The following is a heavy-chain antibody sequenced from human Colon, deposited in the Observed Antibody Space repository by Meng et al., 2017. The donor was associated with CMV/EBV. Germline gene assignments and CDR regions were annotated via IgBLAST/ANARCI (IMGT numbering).Heavy chain of an antibody. CDR1: GFTFRNHA. D-gene: IGHD3-10*01. CDR3: AKGSSEFLYYGMDV. J-gene: IGHJ6*02. Sequence: GESLKISCAASGFTFRNHAMSWVRQAPGKGLEWVSVIYAGGRSTYLADFVKGRFIISRDDSKNTLYMEMNSLRAEDTAVYYCAKGSSEFLYYGMDVWGQGTTVTVSS. CDR2: IYAGGRST. V-gene: IGHV3-23*03.